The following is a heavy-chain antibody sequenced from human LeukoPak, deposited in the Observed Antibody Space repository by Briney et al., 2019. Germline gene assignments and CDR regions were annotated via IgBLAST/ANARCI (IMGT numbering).Heavy chain of an antibody. D-gene: IGHD3-10*01. Sequence: ASETLSLTCAVYGGSFSGYYWSWIRQPPGKGLEWIGEINHSGSTNYNPSLKSRVTISVDTSKNQFSLKLSSVTAADTAVYYCARRYYGGHMDVWGKGTTVTISS. CDR2: INHSGST. J-gene: IGHJ6*03. CDR1: GGSFSGYY. V-gene: IGHV4-34*01. CDR3: ARRYYGGHMDV.